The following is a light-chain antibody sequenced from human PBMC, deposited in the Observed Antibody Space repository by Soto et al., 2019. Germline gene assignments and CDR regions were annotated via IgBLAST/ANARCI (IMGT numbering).Light chain of an antibody. CDR3: QQVNSYSRT. V-gene: IGKV1-5*01. CDR2: DAS. CDR1: QSISSW. J-gene: IGKJ1*01. Sequence: TQMTQSPSPLSASVGDRVTITCRASQSISSWLAWYQQKPGKAPKLLIYDASSLESGVPSRFSGSGSGTEFTLTISSLQPDDFATYYCQQVNSYSRTFGQGTKVDIK.